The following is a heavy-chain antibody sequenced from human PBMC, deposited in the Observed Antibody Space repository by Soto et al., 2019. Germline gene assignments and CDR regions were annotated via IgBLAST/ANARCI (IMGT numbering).Heavy chain of an antibody. J-gene: IGHJ4*02. V-gene: IGHV4-4*02. CDR3: GMTRGWHTIHS. CDR2: MSHSGTT. Sequence: QLQESGPGLVKPSGTLSLTCAVSGDSVSTNYWWGWVRQSPVTGLEWIGDMSHSGTTNYSPSLKTRVTLSVDTSKNQFSLELKSVTAADTALYFCGMTRGWHTIHSWGQRTLVTVSS. CDR1: GDSVSTNYW. D-gene: IGHD6-19*01.